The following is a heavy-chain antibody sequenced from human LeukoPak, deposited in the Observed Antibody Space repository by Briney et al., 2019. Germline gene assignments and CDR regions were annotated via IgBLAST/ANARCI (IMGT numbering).Heavy chain of an antibody. Sequence: ASVKVSCKAPGYTFTSYYMHWVRQAPGQGLEWMGIINPSGGSTSYAQKFQGRVTMTRDTSTSTVYMELSSLRSEDTAVYCCARGEAGIAAAGTDAFDIWGQGTMVTVSS. CDR3: ARGEAGIAAAGTDAFDI. D-gene: IGHD6-13*01. CDR1: GYTFTSYY. J-gene: IGHJ3*02. V-gene: IGHV1-46*01. CDR2: INPSGGST.